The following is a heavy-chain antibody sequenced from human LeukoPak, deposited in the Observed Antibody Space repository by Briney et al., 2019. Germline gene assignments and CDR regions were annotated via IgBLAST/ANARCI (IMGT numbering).Heavy chain of an antibody. V-gene: IGHV3-15*01. CDR1: GFTLSDAW. CDR2: IKSKTDGGTT. D-gene: IGHD2-15*01. CDR3: ATVGYAVVGFDY. Sequence: GGSLRLSCAASGFTLSDAWMSWVRQAPGKGLEWVGRIKSKTDGGTTDYVAPVKGRFTISRDDSKNMLYPQMNSLRSEDTAVYYCATVGYAVVGFDYWGQGTLVTVSS. J-gene: IGHJ4*02.